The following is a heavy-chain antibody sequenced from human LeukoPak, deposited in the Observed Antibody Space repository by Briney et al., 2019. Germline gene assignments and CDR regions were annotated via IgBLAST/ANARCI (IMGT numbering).Heavy chain of an antibody. Sequence: ALVKVSCKASGYTFTSYYMHWVRQAPGQGLEWMGIINPSGGSTSYAQKFQGRVTMTRDTSTSTVYMELSSLRSEDTAVYYCARAMDTYYYYYYMDVWGKGTTVTVSS. CDR3: ARAMDTYYYYYYMDV. V-gene: IGHV1-46*01. CDR1: GYTFTSYY. D-gene: IGHD5-18*01. J-gene: IGHJ6*03. CDR2: INPSGGST.